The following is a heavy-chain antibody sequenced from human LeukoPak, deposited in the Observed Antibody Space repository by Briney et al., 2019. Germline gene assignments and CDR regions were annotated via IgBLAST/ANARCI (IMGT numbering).Heavy chain of an antibody. D-gene: IGHD3-22*01. CDR3: ARDSYYYDSSGYYRFDY. Sequence: SETLSLTCTVSGGSISSYYWSWIRQPPGKGLEWIGYIYYSASTKYNPSLKSRVTMSVDTSKNQFSLKLRPVTAADTAVYYCARDSYYYDSSGYYRFDYWGHGTLVTVSS. V-gene: IGHV4-59*12. CDR2: IYYSAST. J-gene: IGHJ4*01. CDR1: GGSISSYY.